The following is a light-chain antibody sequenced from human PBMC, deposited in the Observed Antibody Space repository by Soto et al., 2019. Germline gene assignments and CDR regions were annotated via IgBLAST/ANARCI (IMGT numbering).Light chain of an antibody. CDR2: ATS. CDR3: QQYGTSPPIT. Sequence: EIGLTQSPGALSLSPGERATLSCRASQSVSSGYLAWYQQKPGQAPRLLIFATSRRASGSPDRFSGGGSGTDFTLTISTLEPEDFAVYYCQQYGTSPPITFGQGTRLEIK. V-gene: IGKV3-20*01. J-gene: IGKJ5*01. CDR1: QSVSSGY.